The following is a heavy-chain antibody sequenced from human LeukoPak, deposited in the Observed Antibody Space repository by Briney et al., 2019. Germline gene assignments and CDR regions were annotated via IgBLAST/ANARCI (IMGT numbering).Heavy chain of an antibody. Sequence: PSETLSLTCAVYGGSFSGYYWSWIRQPPGKGLEWIGEINHSGSTNYNPSLKSRVTISVDTSKNQFSLKLSSVTAADTAVYYCARGYYYDSSGYYYRLKHREYFQHWGQGTLVTVSS. CDR2: INHSGST. D-gene: IGHD3-22*01. V-gene: IGHV4-34*01. CDR3: ARGYYYDSSGYYYRLKHREYFQH. CDR1: GGSFSGYY. J-gene: IGHJ1*01.